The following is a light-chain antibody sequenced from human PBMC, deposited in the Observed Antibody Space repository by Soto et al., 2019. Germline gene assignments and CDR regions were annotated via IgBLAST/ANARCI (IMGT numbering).Light chain of an antibody. V-gene: IGKV3-15*01. Sequence: EIVMTQSPATLSVCPGERATLSCRAGQNIDTNLAWYQQKPGQAPRLLFYGASTGATGLPARFSGSGSGTEFTLTINSLESEDFAIYHCQQRSNWPSFGQGTRLEIK. CDR1: QNIDTN. J-gene: IGKJ5*01. CDR2: GAS. CDR3: QQRSNWPS.